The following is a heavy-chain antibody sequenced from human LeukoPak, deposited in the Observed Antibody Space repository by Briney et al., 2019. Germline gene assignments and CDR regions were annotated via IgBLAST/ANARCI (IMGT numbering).Heavy chain of an antibody. D-gene: IGHD3-22*01. CDR2: ISGSGGST. CDR1: GFTFSSYA. CDR3: AKVVYDSSGYYYYYYYYGMDV. J-gene: IGHJ6*02. Sequence: GGSLRLSCAASGFTFSSYAMSWVRQAPGKRLEWVSAISGSGGSTYYADSVKGRFTISRDNSKNTLYLQMNSLRAEDTAVYYCAKVVYDSSGYYYYYYYYGMDVWGQGTTVTVSS. V-gene: IGHV3-23*01.